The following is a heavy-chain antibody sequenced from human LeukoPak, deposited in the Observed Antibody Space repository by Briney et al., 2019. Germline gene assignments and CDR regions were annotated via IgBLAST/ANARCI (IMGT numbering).Heavy chain of an antibody. CDR2: ISGDGGST. CDR3: ATLGGSCYF. Sequence: GGSLRLSCAASEFTFNTYAVSWVRQAPGKGLEWVSAISGDGGSTYYADSVKGRFTISRDNSKNTLYLQMNSLRAEDTAVYYCATLGGSCYFWGQGTLVTVSS. D-gene: IGHD2-15*01. V-gene: IGHV3-23*01. J-gene: IGHJ4*02. CDR1: EFTFNTYA.